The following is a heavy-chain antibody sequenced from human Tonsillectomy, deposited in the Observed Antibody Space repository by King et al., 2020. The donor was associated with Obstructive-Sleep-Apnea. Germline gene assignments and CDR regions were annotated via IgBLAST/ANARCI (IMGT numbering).Heavy chain of an antibody. CDR1: GFTFSLFA. J-gene: IGHJ4*02. D-gene: IGHD1-26*01. CDR3: ARDISGTYNY. V-gene: IGHV3-30-3*01. Sequence: VQLVESGGGVVQPGRSLRLSCAASGFTFSLFAIHWVRHAPGKGLGWVAVMSDDGSQKYHADSGKGRLTVSRDNSRNTLYLQMNSLRAEDTAIYYCARDISGTYNYWGQGTLVTVSA. CDR2: MSDDGSQK.